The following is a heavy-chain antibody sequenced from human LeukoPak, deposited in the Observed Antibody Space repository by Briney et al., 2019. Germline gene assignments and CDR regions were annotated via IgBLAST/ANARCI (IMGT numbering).Heavy chain of an antibody. J-gene: IGHJ4*02. CDR1: GYSISSGYY. CDR3: ARGGGRITIFGVVTRSSRSFDY. Sequence: SETLPLTCTVSGYSISSGYYWGWIRQPPGKGLEWIGSIYHSGSTYYNPSLKSRVTISVDTSKNQFSLKLSSVTAADTAVYYCARGGGRITIFGVVTRSSRSFDYWGQGTLVTVSS. D-gene: IGHD3-3*01. CDR2: IYHSGST. V-gene: IGHV4-38-2*02.